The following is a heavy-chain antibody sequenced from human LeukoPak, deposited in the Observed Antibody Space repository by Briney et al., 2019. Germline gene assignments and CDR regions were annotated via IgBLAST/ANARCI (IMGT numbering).Heavy chain of an antibody. V-gene: IGHV3-7*01. CDR1: GFTLSTYW. J-gene: IGHJ5*02. CDR2: IKQDGSEK. CDR3: TRGPRGYDSSGAP. Sequence: GGSLRLSCAASGFTLSTYWMSWVRQAPGKGLEWLANIKQDGSEKYYVDSVKGRFTISRDNVENSLDLQMNSLRVEDTAVYYCTRGPRGYDSSGAPWGQGTLVTVSS. D-gene: IGHD3-22*01.